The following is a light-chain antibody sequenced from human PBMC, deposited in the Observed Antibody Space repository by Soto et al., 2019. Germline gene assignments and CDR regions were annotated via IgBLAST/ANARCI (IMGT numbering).Light chain of an antibody. CDR2: EDN. CDR1: SGSIASSF. V-gene: IGLV6-57*04. Sequence: LTQPHSLSESPGKTVTISCTRSSGSIASSFVQWYQQRPGSAPTTMIYEDNQRPSGVPDRFSGSIDSSSNSASLTSSGLKSEDEADYYCKSYDSSNRFVVFGGGTKLTVL. J-gene: IGLJ2*01. CDR3: KSYDSSNRFVV.